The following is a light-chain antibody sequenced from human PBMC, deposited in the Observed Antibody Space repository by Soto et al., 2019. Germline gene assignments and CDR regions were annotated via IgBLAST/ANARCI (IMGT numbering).Light chain of an antibody. V-gene: IGKV3-20*01. CDR2: GAS. J-gene: IGKJ1*01. CDR3: QQFRNWPWT. Sequence: EIVLKQSPGTLSLSPGERATLSCRTSQSVSSGHLAWYQQKPGQAPRLLIYGASSRATGIPDRFSGSGSGTDFTLTISRLEPEDFAVYYCQQFRNWPWTFGQGTKVDI. CDR1: QSVSSGH.